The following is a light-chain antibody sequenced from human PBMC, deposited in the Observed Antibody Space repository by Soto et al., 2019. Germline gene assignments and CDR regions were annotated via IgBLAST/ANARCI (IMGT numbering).Light chain of an antibody. CDR1: SSDVGGYNY. CDR3: CSYAGGPYV. CDR2: DVS. J-gene: IGLJ1*01. Sequence: QSVLTQPRSVSGSPGQSVTISCTGTSSDVGGYNYVSWYQQHPGKAPQLMICDVSKRPSGVPDRFSGSKSGNTASLTISGLQAEDESDYYCCSYAGGPYVFGTGTKLTVL. V-gene: IGLV2-11*01.